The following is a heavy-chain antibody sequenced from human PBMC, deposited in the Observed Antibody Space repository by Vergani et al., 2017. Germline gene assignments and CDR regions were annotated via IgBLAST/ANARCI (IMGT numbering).Heavy chain of an antibody. CDR1: GGSISSGGYY. D-gene: IGHD2-2*01. Sequence: QVQLQESGPGLVKPSQTLSLTCTVSGGSISSGGYYWSWIRQHPGKGLEWIGYIYYSGSTYYNPSLKSRVTISVDTSKNQFSLKLSSVTAADTAVYYCANSGSYCSSTSCYGDALDIWGQGTMVTVSS. V-gene: IGHV4-31*03. CDR3: ANSGSYCSSTSCYGDALDI. CDR2: IYYSGST. J-gene: IGHJ3*02.